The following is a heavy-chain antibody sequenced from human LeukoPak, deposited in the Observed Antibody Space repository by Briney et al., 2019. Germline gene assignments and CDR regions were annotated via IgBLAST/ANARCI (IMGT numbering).Heavy chain of an antibody. Sequence: GEPLKISCKGSGYSFTSYWIGWVRQMPGKGLEWMGIIYPGDSDTRYSPSFQGQVTISADKSISTAYLQWSSLKASDTAMYYCARQSFWSGYPFDYWGQGTLVTVSS. CDR1: GYSFTSYW. J-gene: IGHJ4*02. D-gene: IGHD3-3*01. V-gene: IGHV5-51*01. CDR3: ARQSFWSGYPFDY. CDR2: IYPGDSDT.